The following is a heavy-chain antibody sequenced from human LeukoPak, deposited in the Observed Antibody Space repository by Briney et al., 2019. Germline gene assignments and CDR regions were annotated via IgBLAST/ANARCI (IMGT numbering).Heavy chain of an antibody. CDR3: ARSWGSAGHFGY. D-gene: IGHD7-27*01. Sequence: GGSLRLSCAASGFTFSSYWMHWVRQVPGKGLVWVSRIDIDGSGARYADSVKGRFTISRDNAKNTVYLQMNSLRAEDTAVFYCARSWGSAGHFGYWGQGTLVTVSS. CDR2: IDIDGSGA. J-gene: IGHJ4*02. CDR1: GFTFSSYW. V-gene: IGHV3-74*01.